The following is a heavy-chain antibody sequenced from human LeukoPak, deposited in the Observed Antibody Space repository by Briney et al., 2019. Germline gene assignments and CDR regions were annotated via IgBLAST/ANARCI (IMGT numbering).Heavy chain of an antibody. D-gene: IGHD3-22*01. J-gene: IGHJ4*02. Sequence: SETLSLTCAVSGGSISSSSYYGGWIRQPPGKGLEWIGSIYYSGSTYYNPSLKSRVTISVDTSKNQFSLKLSSVTAADTAVYYCARLGPPAYFYDSSGYYYVDYWGQGTLATVSS. V-gene: IGHV4-39*01. CDR2: IYYSGST. CDR3: ARLGPPAYFYDSSGYYYVDY. CDR1: GGSISSSSYY.